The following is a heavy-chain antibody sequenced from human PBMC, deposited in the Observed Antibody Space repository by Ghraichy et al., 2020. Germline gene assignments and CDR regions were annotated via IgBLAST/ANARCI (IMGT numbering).Heavy chain of an antibody. CDR2: IYYSGST. CDR1: GGSISSSSYY. CDR3: ARNPSRVVVVAAIRPFDY. Sequence: SETLSLTCTVSGGSISSSSYYWGWIRQPPGKGLEWIGSIYYSGSTYYNPSLKSRVTISVDTSKNQFSLKLSSVTAADTAVYYCARNPSRVVVVAAIRPFDYWGQGTLVTVSS. D-gene: IGHD2-15*01. J-gene: IGHJ4*02. V-gene: IGHV4-39*07.